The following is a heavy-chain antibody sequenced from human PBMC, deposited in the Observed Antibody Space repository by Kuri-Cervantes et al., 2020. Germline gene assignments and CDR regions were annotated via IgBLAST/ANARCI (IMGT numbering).Heavy chain of an antibody. CDR3: ARADITMIVVVISLDY. CDR2: INPSGGST. V-gene: IGHV1-46*01. CDR1: GYTFTSYG. J-gene: IGHJ4*02. Sequence: ASVKVSCKASGYTFTSYGISWVRQAPGQGLEWMGIINPSGGSTSYAQKFQGRVTMTRDTSTSTVYMELRSLRSDDTAVYYCARADITMIVVVISLDYWGQGTLVTVSS. D-gene: IGHD3-22*01.